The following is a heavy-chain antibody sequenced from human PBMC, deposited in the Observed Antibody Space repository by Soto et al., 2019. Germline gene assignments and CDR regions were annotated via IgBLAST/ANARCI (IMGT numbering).Heavy chain of an antibody. J-gene: IGHJ4*01. CDR2: VSLAVIS. CDR3: TRGFQDWLPTFF. D-gene: IGHD5-12*01. CDR1: GVSIVNGNW. V-gene: IGHV4-4*02. Sequence: VLLQESGPGLVRPSGTLSLTCSVSGVSIVNGNWWGWVRQSPGRGLEWIGEVSLAVISYYRPSLRSRVTISMDESNNQFSLILTSVCAADAGMYFCTRGFQDWLPTFFWGHGTRVTVSS.